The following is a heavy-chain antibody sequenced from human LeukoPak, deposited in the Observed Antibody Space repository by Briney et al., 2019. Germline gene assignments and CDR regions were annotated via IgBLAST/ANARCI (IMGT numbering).Heavy chain of an antibody. CDR3: ATGLYFDWLVAFDI. Sequence: ASVKVSCKVSGYTLTELSMHRVRQAPGKGLEWMGGFDPEDGETIYAQKFQGRVTMTEDTSTDTAYMELSSLRSEDTAVYYCATGLYFDWLVAFDIWGQGTMVTVSS. V-gene: IGHV1-24*01. CDR1: GYTLTELS. D-gene: IGHD3-9*01. J-gene: IGHJ3*02. CDR2: FDPEDGET.